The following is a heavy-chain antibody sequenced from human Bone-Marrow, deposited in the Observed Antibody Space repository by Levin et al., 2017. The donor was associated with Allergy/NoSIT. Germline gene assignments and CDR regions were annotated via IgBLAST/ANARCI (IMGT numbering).Heavy chain of an antibody. CDR1: GSTFTGYY. J-gene: IGHJ4*02. D-gene: IGHD3-3*01. V-gene: IGHV1-2*06. CDR2: INPNSGGT. CDR3: VVLRFVEWSPNTYYFDY. Sequence: GESLKISCKASGSTFTGYYMHWVRQAPGQGLEWMGRINPNSGGTNYAQKFQGRVTMTRDTSISTAYMELSRLRSDDTAVYYCVVLRFVEWSPNTYYFDYWGQGTLVTVSS.